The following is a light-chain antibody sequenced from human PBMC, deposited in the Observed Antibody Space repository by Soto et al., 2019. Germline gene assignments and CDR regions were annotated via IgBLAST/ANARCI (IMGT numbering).Light chain of an antibody. CDR3: QQYSSSRT. V-gene: IGKV3-20*01. CDR2: GGS. J-gene: IGKJ1*01. CDR1: QSVSSAN. Sequence: EIVLTQSPGTLSLSPGERATLSCRASQSVSSANFAWYQQKPGQAPRLLIYGGSSRATGIPVRFSGSGSETDFTLTITRLEPEDFAVYYCQQYSSSRTFGQGTKVDI.